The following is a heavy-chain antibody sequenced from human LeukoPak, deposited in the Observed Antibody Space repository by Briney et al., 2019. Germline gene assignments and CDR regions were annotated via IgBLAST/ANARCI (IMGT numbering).Heavy chain of an antibody. V-gene: IGHV1-2*04. CDR3: AGAGVVVPAFLDY. CDR1: GYTLTGYY. CDR2: INPNSGGT. Sequence: ASVKVSCKASGYTLTGYYMHWVRQAPGQGLEWMGWINPNSGGTNYAQKFQGWVTMTRDTSISTAYMELSRLRSDDTAVYYCAGAGVVVPAFLDYWGQGTLVTVSS. J-gene: IGHJ4*02. D-gene: IGHD2-2*01.